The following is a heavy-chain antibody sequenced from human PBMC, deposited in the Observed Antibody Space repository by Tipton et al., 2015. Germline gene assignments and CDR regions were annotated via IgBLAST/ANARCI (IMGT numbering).Heavy chain of an antibody. J-gene: IGHJ4*02. V-gene: IGHV3-9*01. CDR2: ISWNSGSI. Sequence: RSLRLSCAASGFTFDDYAIHWVRQVPGKGLEWVSGISWNSGSIDYADSVKGRFTISRDNAKNSLYLQMNSLRAEDTALYYCAKDIALVATTPYYFDYWGQGTLVTVSS. D-gene: IGHD5-12*01. CDR1: GFTFDDYA. CDR3: AKDIALVATTPYYFDY.